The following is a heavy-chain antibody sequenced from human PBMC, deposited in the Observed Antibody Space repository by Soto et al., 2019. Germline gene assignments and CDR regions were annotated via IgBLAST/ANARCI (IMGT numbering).Heavy chain of an antibody. CDR2: INPNSGGT. J-gene: IGHJ4*02. D-gene: IGHD5-18*01. V-gene: IGHV1-2*04. Sequence: QVQLVQSGAEVKKPGASVKVSCKASGYTFTGYYMHWVRQAPGQGLEWMGWINPNSGGTNYAQKFQGWVNMTRDTSISTAYMELSRLRSDDTAVYYCARGSLYVETAMVPLTGWGQGTLVTVSS. CDR3: ARGSLYVETAMVPLTG. CDR1: GYTFTGYY.